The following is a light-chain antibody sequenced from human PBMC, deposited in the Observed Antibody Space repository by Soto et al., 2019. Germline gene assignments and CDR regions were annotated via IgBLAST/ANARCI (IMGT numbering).Light chain of an antibody. CDR3: QQYGSSPWT. CDR2: GVS. V-gene: IGKV3-20*01. CDR1: QSVSSGH. J-gene: IGKJ1*01. Sequence: EIVLTQSPGTLSLSPGERATLSCRASQSVSSGHLAWYQQKPGQAPRLLIYGVSSRATGIPDRFSGSGSGTDFALTISRLEPEDFAVYYWQQYGSSPWTFGQGIKVEI.